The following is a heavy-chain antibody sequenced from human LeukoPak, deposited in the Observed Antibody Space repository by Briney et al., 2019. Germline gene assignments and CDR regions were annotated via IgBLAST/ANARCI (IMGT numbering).Heavy chain of an antibody. Sequence: ASVKVSCKASGGTFSSYAINWVRQAPGQGLEWMGGIIPIFGTANYAQKFQGRVTITADESTSTAYMELSSLRSEDTAVYYCASNLGYSSSWYFTWGQGTLVTVSS. V-gene: IGHV1-69*13. CDR2: IIPIFGTA. CDR1: GGTFSSYA. CDR3: ASNLGYSSSWYFT. J-gene: IGHJ4*02. D-gene: IGHD6-13*01.